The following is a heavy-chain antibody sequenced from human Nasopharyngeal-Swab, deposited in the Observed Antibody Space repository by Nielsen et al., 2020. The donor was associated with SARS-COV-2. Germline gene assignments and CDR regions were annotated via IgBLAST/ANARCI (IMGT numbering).Heavy chain of an antibody. CDR1: GRSISGSDW. Sequence: GSLRLSCAVSGRSISGSDWWSWGRQPPGKGLEWIGETSPDGGTNYNPSLKGRVIVSVDRSKTLFSLSLKSVTAADTAVYYCASSSSEKRGHDSWGQGTLVTVSS. D-gene: IGHD6-6*01. V-gene: IGHV4-4*02. J-gene: IGHJ4*02. CDR3: ASSSSEKRGHDS. CDR2: TSPDGGT.